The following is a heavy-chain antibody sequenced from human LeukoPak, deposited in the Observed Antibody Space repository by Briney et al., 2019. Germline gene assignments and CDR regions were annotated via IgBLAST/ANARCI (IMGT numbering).Heavy chain of an antibody. CDR3: ARAYRAHQTFHSYHFFDF. CDR2: IYYTGST. V-gene: IGHV4-59*12. Sequence: SETLSLTCTVSGGPISTYYWTWMRQPPGKGLEWIGYIYYTGSTNYNPSLKSRITISGDTSKNQFSLRLNSVTAADTAVYYCARAYRAHQTFHSYHFFDFWGRGTLVTVSS. CDR1: GGPISTYY. D-gene: IGHD5-18*01. J-gene: IGHJ4*02.